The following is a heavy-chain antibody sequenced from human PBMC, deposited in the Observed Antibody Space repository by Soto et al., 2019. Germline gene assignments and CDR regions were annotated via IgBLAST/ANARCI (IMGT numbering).Heavy chain of an antibody. V-gene: IGHV3-33*06. Sequence: QVQLVESGGGVVQPGRSLRLSCAASGFTFSSYGMHWVRQAPGKGLEWVAVIWYDGSNKYYADSVKGRFTISRDNSKNTLYLQMNSLRAEDTALYYCANVGGSGNLQDWGQGTLVTVSS. CDR3: ANVGGSGNLQD. D-gene: IGHD1-26*01. J-gene: IGHJ4*02. CDR1: GFTFSSYG. CDR2: IWYDGSNK.